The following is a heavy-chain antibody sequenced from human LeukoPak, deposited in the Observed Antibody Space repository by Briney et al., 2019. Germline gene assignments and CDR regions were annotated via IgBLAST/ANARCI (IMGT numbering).Heavy chain of an antibody. D-gene: IGHD3-10*01. CDR1: GFTFSTFA. V-gene: IGHV3-48*04. Sequence: GGSLRLSCAASGFTFSTFAMIWVRQPPGKGLEWVSYISSSGSTIYYADSVKGRFTISRDNAKNSLYLQMNSLRAEDTAVYYCARVPRGMVRGAVGYWGQGTLVTVSS. CDR2: ISSSGSTI. J-gene: IGHJ4*02. CDR3: ARVPRGMVRGAVGY.